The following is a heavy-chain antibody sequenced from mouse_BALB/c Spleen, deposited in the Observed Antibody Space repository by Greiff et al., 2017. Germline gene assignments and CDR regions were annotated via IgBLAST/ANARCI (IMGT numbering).Heavy chain of an antibody. CDR1: GYSITSDYA. D-gene: IGHD2-14*01. CDR3: ARVGGVRRDAMDY. J-gene: IGHJ4*01. Sequence: EVMLVESGPGLVKPSQSLSLTCTVTGYSITSDYAWNWIRQFPGNKLEWMGYISYSGSTSYNPSLKSRISITRDTSKNQFFLQLNSVTTEDTATYYCARVGGVRRDAMDYWGQGTSVTVSS. V-gene: IGHV3-2*02. CDR2: ISYSGST.